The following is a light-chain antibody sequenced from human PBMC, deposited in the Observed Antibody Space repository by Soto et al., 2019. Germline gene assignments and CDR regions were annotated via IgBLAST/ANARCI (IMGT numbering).Light chain of an antibody. CDR1: QGISSW. V-gene: IGKV1-12*01. J-gene: IGKJ4*01. CDR2: AAS. CDR3: QQANSFPLT. Sequence: DIQMTQSPASVSASVGDRVTITCRASQGISSWLAWYQKKPGKAPKLLIYAASSLQSGVPSRFSGSESGTDFTLTISSLQPEDFATYYCQQANSFPLTFGGGTNVEIK.